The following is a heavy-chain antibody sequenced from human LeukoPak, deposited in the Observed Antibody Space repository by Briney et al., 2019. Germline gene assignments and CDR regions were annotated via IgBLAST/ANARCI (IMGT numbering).Heavy chain of an antibody. CDR3: ARVDHVDGGLDY. V-gene: IGHV3-72*01. CDR1: GITFSDHY. CDR2: TRNKATRYTT. J-gene: IGHJ4*02. Sequence: PGGSLRLSCAASGITFSDHYMDWVRQAPGKVRGWVGRTRNKATRYTTEYAAYVKGRYTTSTDAPKNSLYLQINSLKTEDTAVYYCARVDHVDGGLDYWGQGTLVTVSS. D-gene: IGHD1-14*01.